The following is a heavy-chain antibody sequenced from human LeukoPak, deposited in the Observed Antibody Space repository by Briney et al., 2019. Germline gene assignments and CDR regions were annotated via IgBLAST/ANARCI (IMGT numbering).Heavy chain of an antibody. CDR1: GFTFSYYG. CDR2: ILTGDGDT. Sequence: GGSLSLSCAASGFTFSYYGMNWVRQAPGKGLEWVSGILTGDGDTYYADSVKDRFTISRDNSKNTLYLQMNSLGAEDTAIYYCVKGSISTIGLDYWGQGTLVTVSS. J-gene: IGHJ4*02. CDR3: VKGSISTIGLDY. V-gene: IGHV3-23*01. D-gene: IGHD6-6*01.